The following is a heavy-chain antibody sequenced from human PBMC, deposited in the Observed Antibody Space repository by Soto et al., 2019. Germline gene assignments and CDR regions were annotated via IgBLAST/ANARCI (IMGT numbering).Heavy chain of an antibody. J-gene: IGHJ6*02. CDR2: INPSGGST. CDR3: AIGCSGGSCYYYYGMDV. V-gene: IGHV1-46*01. D-gene: IGHD2-15*01. CDR1: GYTFTSYY. Sequence: GASVKVSCKASGYTFTSYYMHWVRQAPGQGLEWMGIINPSGGSTSYAQKFQGRVTMTRDTSTSTVYMELSSLISEDTAVYFCAIGCSGGSCYYYYGMDVWGQGTTVTVSS.